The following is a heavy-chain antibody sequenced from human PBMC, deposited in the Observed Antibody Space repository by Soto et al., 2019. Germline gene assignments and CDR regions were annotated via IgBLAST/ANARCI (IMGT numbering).Heavy chain of an antibody. D-gene: IGHD6-6*01. CDR1: GFTFSNYS. Sequence: LRLSCAASGFTFSNYSMSWVRQAPGKGLEWVSGMNSGGRSYYADSVKGRFTISRDTSKNMLYLQMNSLRADDTAVFYCAKALQYSSSRDYFYYGMDVWGQGTTVTVSS. V-gene: IGHV3-23*01. J-gene: IGHJ6*02. CDR2: MNSGGRS. CDR3: AKALQYSSSRDYFYYGMDV.